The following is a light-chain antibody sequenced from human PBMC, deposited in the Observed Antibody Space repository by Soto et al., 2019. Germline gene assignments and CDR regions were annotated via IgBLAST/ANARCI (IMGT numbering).Light chain of an antibody. Sequence: IVMTHYPATLSVSPGERATLYCRASQSVSSNLAWYQQKPGQAPRLLIYGASTRANGIPARFSGSGSGTEFNLTISSLQSEDFAVYYCQQYNNWPIFGPGT. CDR3: QQYNNWPI. V-gene: IGKV3-15*01. J-gene: IGKJ3*01. CDR2: GAS. CDR1: QSVSSN.